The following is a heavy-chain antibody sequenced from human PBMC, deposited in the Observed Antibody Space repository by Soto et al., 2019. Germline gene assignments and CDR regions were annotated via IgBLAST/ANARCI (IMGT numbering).Heavy chain of an antibody. Sequence: QVQLVQSGAEVRQPASSVKVSCKTSGGTFSSYAITWVRQAPGQGLEWMGGIVPLVDTSTYAQKFQGRVTITADESTGTVYMDLGSLRCEDPAVYYCVRVVATPAPPANWGQGPLVTVSS. V-gene: IGHV1-69*12. J-gene: IGHJ4*02. CDR3: VRVVATPAPPAN. CDR1: GGTFSSYA. D-gene: IGHD5-12*01. CDR2: IVPLVDTS.